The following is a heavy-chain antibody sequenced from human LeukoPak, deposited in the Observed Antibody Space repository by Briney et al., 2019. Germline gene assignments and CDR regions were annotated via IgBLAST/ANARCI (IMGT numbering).Heavy chain of an antibody. Sequence: GGSLRLSCAASGFTFSSYGMHWVRQAPGKGLEWVAFIRYDGSNKYYADSVKGRFTISRDNSKNTLYLQMNSLRAEDPAVYYCAKDRVDTAMTRYFDYWGQGTLVTVSS. V-gene: IGHV3-30*02. J-gene: IGHJ4*02. CDR3: AKDRVDTAMTRYFDY. CDR2: IRYDGSNK. D-gene: IGHD5-18*01. CDR1: GFTFSSYG.